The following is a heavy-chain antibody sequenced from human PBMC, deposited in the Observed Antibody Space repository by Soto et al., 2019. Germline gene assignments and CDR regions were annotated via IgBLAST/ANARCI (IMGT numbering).Heavy chain of an antibody. CDR1: GYTFASYG. D-gene: IGHD2-15*01. Sequence: QVQLVQSGAEVKKPGDSVKVSCKAAGYTFASYGISWVRQAPGEGLEWMGWISAYNGNTNYAQKLQGRVTMTTDTSTSTAYMELRSLRSDDTAVYYCVVAAQPYYFDYWGQGTLVTVSS. J-gene: IGHJ4*02. CDR3: VVAAQPYYFDY. V-gene: IGHV1-18*01. CDR2: ISAYNGNT.